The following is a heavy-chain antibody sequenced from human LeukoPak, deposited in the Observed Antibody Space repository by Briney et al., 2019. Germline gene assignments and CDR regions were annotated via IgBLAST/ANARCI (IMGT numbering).Heavy chain of an antibody. Sequence: SSETLSLTCAVYGGSFSGYYWSWIRQPPGKGLEWIGEINHSGSTNYNPSLKSRVTISVDTSKNQFSLKLSSVTAADTAVHYCARQGGTFDIWGQGAMVTVSS. J-gene: IGHJ3*02. CDR2: INHSGST. V-gene: IGHV4-34*01. CDR3: ARQGGTFDI. CDR1: GGSFSGYY. D-gene: IGHD3-16*01.